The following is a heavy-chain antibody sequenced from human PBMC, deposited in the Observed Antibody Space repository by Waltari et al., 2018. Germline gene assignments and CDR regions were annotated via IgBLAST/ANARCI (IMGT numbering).Heavy chain of an antibody. V-gene: IGHV3-15*01. CDR2: IKRKIDGEAT. CDR3: ATPTTVNYYFDY. D-gene: IGHD4-17*01. Sequence: EVQLVESGGGLVRPGGSLRLSCSASGFGFSHAYRSWVRQAPGKGLEWVGRIKRKIDGEATDYAAPVKGRFTISRDDSKNTLYLQMNSLKTEDTAVYYCATPTTVNYYFDYWGQGTLVTVSS. CDR1: GFGFSHAY. J-gene: IGHJ4*02.